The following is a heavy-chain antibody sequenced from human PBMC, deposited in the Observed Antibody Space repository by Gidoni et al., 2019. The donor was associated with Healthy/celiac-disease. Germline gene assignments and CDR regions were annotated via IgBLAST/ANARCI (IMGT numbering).Heavy chain of an antibody. J-gene: IGHJ4*02. CDR1: GGTFGSYA. CDR3: AKEGYCSGGSCYLLY. CDR2: IIPILGIA. Sequence: QVQLVQSGAEVKKPGSSVKVSCKASGGTFGSYASSWVRQAPGQGLEWMGRIIPILGIANDAQKFQGRVTITADKSTSTAYMELSSLRSEDTAVYYCAKEGYCSGGSCYLLYWGQGTLVTVSS. V-gene: IGHV1-69*04. D-gene: IGHD2-15*01.